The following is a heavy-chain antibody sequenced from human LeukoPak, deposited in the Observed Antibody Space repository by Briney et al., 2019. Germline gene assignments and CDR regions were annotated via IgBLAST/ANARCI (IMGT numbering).Heavy chain of an antibody. CDR2: IKQDGTEK. Sequence: EAGGSLRLSCAASGFTFSTYWMSWVRQAPGKGLEWVAVIKQDGTEKYYVDSVKGRFTISRDISTDTLWLQMDSLRTEDTAVYYCAKGPLRGTAAAIDYWGQGTLVTVSS. V-gene: IGHV3-7*01. D-gene: IGHD2-2*01. J-gene: IGHJ4*02. CDR1: GFTFSTYW. CDR3: AKGPLRGTAAAIDY.